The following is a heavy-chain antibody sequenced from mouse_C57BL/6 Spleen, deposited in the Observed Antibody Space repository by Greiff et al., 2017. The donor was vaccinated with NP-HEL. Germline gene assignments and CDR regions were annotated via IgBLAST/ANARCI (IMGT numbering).Heavy chain of an antibody. CDR1: GYTFTSYW. D-gene: IGHD3-2*02. CDR2: IHPNSGST. V-gene: IGHV1-64*01. Sequence: QVQLQQPGAELVKPGASVKLSCKASGYTFTSYWMHWVKQRPGQGLEWIGMIHPNSGSTNYNEKFKSKATLTVDKSSSTAYMQLSSLTSEDSAVYYCTRSIKTAQDDYWGQGTTLTVSS. J-gene: IGHJ2*01. CDR3: TRSIKTAQDDY.